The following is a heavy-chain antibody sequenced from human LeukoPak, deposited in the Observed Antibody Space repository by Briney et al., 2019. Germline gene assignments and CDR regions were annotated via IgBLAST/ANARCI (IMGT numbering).Heavy chain of an antibody. D-gene: IGHD3-3*01. J-gene: IGHJ4*02. CDR2: IWYDGSNK. CDR3: ARDGYPIFGVVIIDY. Sequence: GGSLRLSCLTSGFTFSTNAMSWVRQAPGKGLEWVAVIWYDGSNKYYADSVKGRFTISRDNSKNTLYLQMNSLRAEDTAVYYCARDGYPIFGVVIIDYWGQGTLVTVSS. CDR1: GFTFSTNA. V-gene: IGHV3-33*08.